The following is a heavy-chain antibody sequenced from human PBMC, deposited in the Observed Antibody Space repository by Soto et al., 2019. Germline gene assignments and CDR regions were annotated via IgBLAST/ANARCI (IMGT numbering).Heavy chain of an antibody. Sequence: EVQLVEFGGVLVQPGGSLRLTGAASGFTFSSYWMNWGHQDPGKGLVWVSGINSDGSSTSYADSVTGRFTISRDNAKNTLYLQMNSLRAEDTAVYYCARELQTMILVVYYYGMDVWGQGTTVTVSS. J-gene: IGHJ6*02. CDR3: ARELQTMILVVYYYGMDV. V-gene: IGHV3-74*01. CDR1: GFTFSSYW. CDR2: INSDGSST. D-gene: IGHD3-22*01.